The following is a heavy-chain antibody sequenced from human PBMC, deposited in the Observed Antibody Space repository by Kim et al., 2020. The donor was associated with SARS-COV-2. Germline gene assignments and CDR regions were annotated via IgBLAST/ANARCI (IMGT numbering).Heavy chain of an antibody. V-gene: IGHV1-24*01. CDR3: ATGETIVVVPAASRSYYYYYDGDL. D-gene: IGHD2-2*01. Sequence: ASVKVSCKVSGYTLTELSMHWVRQAPGKGLEWMGGFDPVDGEAIYAQKFQGRVTMTEDTSTDTAYMELSSLRSEDTAVYYCATGETIVVVPAASRSYYYYYDGDLWGQGPTVTVPS. CDR1: GYTLTELS. CDR2: FDPVDGEA. J-gene: IGHJ6*02.